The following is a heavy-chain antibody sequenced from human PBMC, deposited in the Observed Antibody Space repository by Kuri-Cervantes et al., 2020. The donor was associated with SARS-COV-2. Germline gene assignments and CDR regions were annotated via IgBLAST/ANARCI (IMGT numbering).Heavy chain of an antibody. CDR3: ARGGIAAAGKSLQH. D-gene: IGHD6-13*01. V-gene: IGHV4-34*01. J-gene: IGHJ1*01. CDR1: GGSFSGYY. Sequence: SETLSLTCAVYGGSFSGYYWSWIRQPPGKGLEWIGEINHSGSTNYNPSLKSRVTISVDTSKNQFSLKLSSVTAADTAVYYCARGGIAAAGKSLQHCGQGTLVTVSS. CDR2: INHSGST.